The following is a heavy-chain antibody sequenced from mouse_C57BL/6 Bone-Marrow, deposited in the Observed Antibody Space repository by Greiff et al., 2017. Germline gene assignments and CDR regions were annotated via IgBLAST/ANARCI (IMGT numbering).Heavy chain of an antibody. CDR3: ARYIYYGNYEAMDY. V-gene: IGHV7-3*01. J-gene: IGHJ4*01. Sequence: EVKLQESGGGLVQPGGSLSLSCAASGFTFTDYYMSWVRQPPGKALEWLGFIRNKANGYTTEYSASVKGPFTISRDNSQSILYLQMNALRAEDSATYYCARYIYYGNYEAMDYWGQGTSVTVSS. CDR1: GFTFTDYY. D-gene: IGHD2-1*01. CDR2: IRNKANGYTT.